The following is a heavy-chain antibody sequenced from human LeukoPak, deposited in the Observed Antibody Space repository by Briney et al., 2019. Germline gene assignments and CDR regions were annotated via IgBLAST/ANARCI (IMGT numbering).Heavy chain of an antibody. V-gene: IGHV1-2*04. Sequence: ASVKVSCKASGYTFTGYYMHRVRQAPGQGLEWMGWINPNSGGTNYAQKFQGWVTMTRDTSISTAYMELSRLRSDDTAVYYCARGFYGSGSYYKLDYWGQGTLVTVSS. CDR2: INPNSGGT. CDR1: GYTFTGYY. D-gene: IGHD3-10*01. J-gene: IGHJ4*02. CDR3: ARGFYGSGSYYKLDY.